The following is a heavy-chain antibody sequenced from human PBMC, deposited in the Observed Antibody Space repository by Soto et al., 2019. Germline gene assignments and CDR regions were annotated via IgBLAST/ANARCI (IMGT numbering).Heavy chain of an antibody. CDR3: ARARGDSNYPIDY. V-gene: IGHV4-34*01. CDR1: GGSFSGYY. J-gene: IGHJ4*02. Sequence: SSETPFLTCAVYGGSFSGYYWSWVRQPPGKGLEWIGEINHSGSTNYNPSLKSRVTISVDTSKNQFSLKLSSVTAADTAVYYCARARGDSNYPIDYWGQGTLVTVSS. D-gene: IGHD4-4*01. CDR2: INHSGST.